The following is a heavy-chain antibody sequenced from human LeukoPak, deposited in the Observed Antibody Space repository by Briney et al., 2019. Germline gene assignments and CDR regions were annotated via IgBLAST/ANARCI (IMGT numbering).Heavy chain of an antibody. CDR3: ATIFGVANPTDY. CDR2: IYYSGST. Sequence: SETLSLTCTVSGGSIGSSSYYWGWIRQPPGKGLEWIGSIYYSGSTYYNPSLKSRVTISVDTSKNQFSLKLSSVTAADTAVYYCATIFGVANPTDYWGQGTLVTVSS. CDR1: GGSIGSSSYY. J-gene: IGHJ4*02. V-gene: IGHV4-39*07. D-gene: IGHD3-3*01.